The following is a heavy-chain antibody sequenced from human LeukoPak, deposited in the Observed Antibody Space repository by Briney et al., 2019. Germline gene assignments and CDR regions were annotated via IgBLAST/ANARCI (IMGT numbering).Heavy chain of an antibody. V-gene: IGHV3-48*04. D-gene: IGHD1-26*01. CDR1: GFIFSSYS. CDR2: ISSSSSTI. CDR3: ARELLDY. J-gene: IGHJ4*02. Sequence: GGSLRLFCGASGFIFSSYSMIWVGQAPGKGLEWVSYISSSSSTIYYADTVKGRFTISRDNAKNSLYLQMNSLRAEDTAVYYCARELLDYWGQGTLVTVSS.